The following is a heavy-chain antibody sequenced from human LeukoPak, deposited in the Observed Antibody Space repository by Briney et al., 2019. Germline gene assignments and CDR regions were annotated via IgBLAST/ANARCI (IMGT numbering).Heavy chain of an antibody. Sequence: SETLSLTCTVSGGSINSYYWSWIRQPPGKELEWIGYVSYSGSTNYNPSLKSRVTISVNTSKNLFFLKLTSVTAADTALYYCARGNANWGQGTLVTVSS. CDR1: GGSINSYY. J-gene: IGHJ4*02. CDR3: ARGNAN. CDR2: VSYSGST. V-gene: IGHV4-59*01.